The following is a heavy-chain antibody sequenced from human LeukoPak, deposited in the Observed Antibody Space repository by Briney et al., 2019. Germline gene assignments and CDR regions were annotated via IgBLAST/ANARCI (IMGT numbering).Heavy chain of an antibody. Sequence: PGGSLRLSCAASGFTFSSYSMNWVRQAPGKGLEWVSSISSSSSYIYYADSVKGRFTISRDNAKNSLYLQTNSLRAEDTAVYYCARGSEWELLSCDYWGQGTLVTVSS. CDR2: ISSSSSYI. D-gene: IGHD1-26*01. J-gene: IGHJ4*02. CDR3: ARGSEWELLSCDY. V-gene: IGHV3-21*06. CDR1: GFTFSSYS.